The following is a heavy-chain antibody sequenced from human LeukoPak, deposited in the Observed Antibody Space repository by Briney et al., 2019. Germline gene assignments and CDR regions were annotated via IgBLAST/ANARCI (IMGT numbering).Heavy chain of an antibody. J-gene: IGHJ6*03. CDR1: GYTFTGYY. D-gene: IGHD1-26*01. Sequence: ASVKVSCKASGYTFTGYYMHWVRQAPGQGLEWMGWINPNSGGTNYAQKFQGRVTMTRDTSISTAYMELSRLRSDDTAVYYCASRLFSSGSWNYYYMDVWGKGTTVTVSS. CDR3: ASRLFSSGSWNYYYMDV. CDR2: INPNSGGT. V-gene: IGHV1-2*02.